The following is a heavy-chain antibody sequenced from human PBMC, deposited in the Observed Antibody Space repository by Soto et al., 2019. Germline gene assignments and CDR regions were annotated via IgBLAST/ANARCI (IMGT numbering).Heavy chain of an antibody. CDR3: AGEFSLDY. V-gene: IGHV3-7*01. J-gene: IGHJ4*02. Sequence: EVQLVESGGGLVQPGGSLRLSCAASGFNFSTYWMTWVRQAPGKGLEWVANIKEDGSEKYYVDSVKGRFTISRDNAKNSVYLQMNGLRAEDKAVYYCAGEFSLDYWGQGTLVSVSS. CDR2: IKEDGSEK. CDR1: GFNFSTYW.